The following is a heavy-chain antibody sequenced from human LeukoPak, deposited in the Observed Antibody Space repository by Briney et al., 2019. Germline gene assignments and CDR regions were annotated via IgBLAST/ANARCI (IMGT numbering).Heavy chain of an antibody. CDR1: GGTFSSYA. CDR2: IIPIFGTA. J-gene: IGHJ6*03. Sequence: GASVKVSCKGSGGTFSSYAISWVRQAPGQGLEWLGGIIPIFGTANYAQKFQGRVTITADESTSTAYMELSSLRSEETAVYYCARDRVPYYYYYMDVWGKGTTVTVSS. CDR3: ARDRVPYYYYYMDV. V-gene: IGHV1-69*13. D-gene: IGHD1-1*01.